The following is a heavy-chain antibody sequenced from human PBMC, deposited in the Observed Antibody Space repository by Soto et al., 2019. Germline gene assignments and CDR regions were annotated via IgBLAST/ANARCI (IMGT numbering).Heavy chain of an antibody. Sequence: PGGSLRLSCAASGFTFSSYSMNWVRQAPGKGLEWVSSISSSSSYIYYADSVKGRFTISRDNAKNSLYLQMNSLRAEDTAVYYCARARHNSGGPLYYYYGMDVWGQGTTVTVSS. CDR1: GFTFSSYS. V-gene: IGHV3-21*01. CDR3: ARARHNSGGPLYYYYGMDV. J-gene: IGHJ6*02. CDR2: ISSSSSYI. D-gene: IGHD3-10*01.